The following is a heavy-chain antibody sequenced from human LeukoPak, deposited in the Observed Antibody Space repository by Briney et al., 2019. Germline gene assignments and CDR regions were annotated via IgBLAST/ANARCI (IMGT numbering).Heavy chain of an antibody. D-gene: IGHD3-10*01. CDR2: ISGSGGST. J-gene: IGHJ4*02. CDR1: GFTFSSYA. V-gene: IGHV3-23*01. Sequence: GGSLRLSCAASGFTFSSYAMSWVRQAPGKGLEWVSAISGSGGSTYHADSAKGRFTISRDHSKNTLYLQMNSLRAEDTAVYYCAKSYYGSGSYYKPPFDYWGQGTLVTVSS. CDR3: AKSYYGSGSYYKPPFDY.